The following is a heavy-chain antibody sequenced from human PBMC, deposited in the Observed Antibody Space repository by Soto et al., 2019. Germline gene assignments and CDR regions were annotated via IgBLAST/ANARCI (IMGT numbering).Heavy chain of an antibody. Sequence: GGSLRLSCTASGGPFANYAMSWVRQAPGKGLEWVSAISTSGSTSYYADSVKGRFTISRDNSKNTLYLQMNSLRADDTAIYYCARDLPPFCSNGICFADYWGQGTLVTVSS. CDR3: ARDLPPFCSNGICFADY. J-gene: IGHJ4*02. CDR1: GGPFANYA. D-gene: IGHD2-8*01. CDR2: ISTSGSTS. V-gene: IGHV3-23*01.